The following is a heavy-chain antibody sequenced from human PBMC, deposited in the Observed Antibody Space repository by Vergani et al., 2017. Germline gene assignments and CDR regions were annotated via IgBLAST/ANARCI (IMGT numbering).Heavy chain of an antibody. Sequence: QLQLQESGSGLVKPSQTLSLTCAVSGGSISSGGYSWSWIRQPPGKGLEWIGYIYHSGSTYYNPSLKCRVTISVDRSKNQFSLKLSSVSAADTAVYYCARGPRWFGESGGFDYWGQGTLVTVSS. J-gene: IGHJ4*02. D-gene: IGHD3-10*01. CDR2: IYHSGST. CDR1: GGSISSGGYS. CDR3: ARGPRWFGESGGFDY. V-gene: IGHV4-30-2*01.